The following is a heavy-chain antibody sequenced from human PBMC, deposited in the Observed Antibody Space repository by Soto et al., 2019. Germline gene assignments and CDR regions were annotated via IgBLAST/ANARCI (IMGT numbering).Heavy chain of an antibody. V-gene: IGHV1-18*04. J-gene: IGHJ6*02. CDR3: ARIPNNFNWVPYGFHV. Sequence: ASVKVSCKASGYIFTSYGFSWVRQAPGQGLGWMGWISGYNGNTNYAQKFQGRVTMTTETSTRTAYMELSRLRSDDTAVYYCARIPNNFNWVPYGFHVWGQGTPVTVYS. CDR2: ISGYNGNT. CDR1: GYIFTSYG. D-gene: IGHD3-9*01.